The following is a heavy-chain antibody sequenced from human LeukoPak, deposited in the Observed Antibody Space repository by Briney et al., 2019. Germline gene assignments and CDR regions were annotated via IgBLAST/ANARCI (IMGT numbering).Heavy chain of an antibody. CDR1: GITVSSNF. D-gene: IGHD6-19*01. CDR2: IYSAGST. Sequence: PGGSLRLSRAASGITVSSNFMTWVRQAPGKGPEWVSVIYSAGSTDYADSVKGRFTISSDSSKNTLYLQMNSLRAEDTAVYYCATSKYSSGWYYFEYWGQGTLVTVSS. J-gene: IGHJ4*02. V-gene: IGHV3-66*01. CDR3: ATSKYSSGWYYFEY.